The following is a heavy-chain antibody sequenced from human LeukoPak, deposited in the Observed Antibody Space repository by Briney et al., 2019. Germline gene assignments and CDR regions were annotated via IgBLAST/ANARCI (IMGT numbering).Heavy chain of an antibody. CDR3: ARHLGYCSGGSRYGGWFDP. CDR2: IYYSGST. D-gene: IGHD2-15*01. V-gene: IGHV4-59*01. CDR1: GGSISSYY. Sequence: SETLSLTCTVSGGSISSYYWSWIRQPPGKGLEWIGYIYYSGSTNYNPSLKSRVTISVDTSKNQFSLKLSSVTAADTAVYYCARHLGYCSGGSRYGGWFDPWGQGTLVTVSS. J-gene: IGHJ5*02.